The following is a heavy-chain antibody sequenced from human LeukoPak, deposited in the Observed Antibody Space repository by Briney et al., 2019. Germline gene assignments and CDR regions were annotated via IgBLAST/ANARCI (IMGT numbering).Heavy chain of an antibody. CDR3: ARHAYSSGGGLLYFDY. D-gene: IGHD5-18*01. CDR2: IYPGDSDT. V-gene: IGHV5-51*01. J-gene: IGHJ4*02. CDR1: GYSFTSYW. Sequence: GESLKISCKGSGYSFTSYWIGWVRQMPGKGLEWMGIIYPGDSDTRYSPSFQGQVTISADKSISTAYLQWSSLKASDTAMYYCARHAYSSGGGLLYFDYWGQGTLVTVSS.